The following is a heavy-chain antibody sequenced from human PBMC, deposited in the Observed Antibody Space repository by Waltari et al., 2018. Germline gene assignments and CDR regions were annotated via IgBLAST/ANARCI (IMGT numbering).Heavy chain of an antibody. Sequence: QVPLVQAGAEVKKPGASVKVSSKASGYTFSSYDITWVRQATGQGLEWMGWMNPNSGNTGYAQKFQGRITMTRNTSISTAYMELSSLRSEDTSVYYCSRGKNTMVRGVFIIVWFDPWGQGTLVTVSS. V-gene: IGHV1-8*01. J-gene: IGHJ5*02. CDR1: GYTFSSYD. CDR3: SRGKNTMVRGVFIIVWFDP. D-gene: IGHD3-10*01. CDR2: MNPNSGNT.